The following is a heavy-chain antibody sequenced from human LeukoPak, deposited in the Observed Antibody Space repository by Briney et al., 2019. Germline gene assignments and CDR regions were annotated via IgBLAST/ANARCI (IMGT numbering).Heavy chain of an antibody. D-gene: IGHD3-22*01. CDR2: ISYDGSNK. J-gene: IGHJ6*02. CDR3: AKSSSGSRYYGMDV. CDR1: GFTFSSYG. V-gene: IGHV3-30*18. Sequence: GGSLRLSCAASGFTFSSYGMHWVRQAPGKGLEWVAVISYDGSNKYYADSVKGRFTISRDNSKNTLYLQMNSLRAEDTAVYYCAKSSSGSRYYGMDVWGQGTTATVSS.